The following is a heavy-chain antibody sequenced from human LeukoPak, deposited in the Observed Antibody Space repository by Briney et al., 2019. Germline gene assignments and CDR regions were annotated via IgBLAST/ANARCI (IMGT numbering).Heavy chain of an antibody. V-gene: IGHV3-9*01. CDR1: GFTFDNYA. CDR2: ISWNSGTI. Sequence: GRSLRLSCAASGFTFDNYAMNWVRQVPGKGLEWISLISWNSGTIGYADSVKGRFTISRDNANNFLYLQMNSLRAEDTALYYCARAYKDRSLAGKKKFFQPWGQGTLVTVSS. D-gene: IGHD6-19*01. J-gene: IGHJ1*01. CDR3: ARAYKDRSLAGKKKFFQP.